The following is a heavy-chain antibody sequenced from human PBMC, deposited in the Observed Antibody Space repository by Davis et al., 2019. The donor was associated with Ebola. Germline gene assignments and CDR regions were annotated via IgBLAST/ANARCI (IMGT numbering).Heavy chain of an antibody. V-gene: IGHV3-23*01. CDR2: ISGSGGST. Sequence: GGSLRLSCAASGFTFSSYAVSWVRQAPGKGLEWVSAISGSGGSTYYAASVKGRFTISRDNSKNTLYLQMNSLRAEDTAVYYCARDSGYYFGSGSFDYYYYYGMDVWGKGTTVTVSS. D-gene: IGHD3-10*01. CDR3: ARDSGYYFGSGSFDYYYYYGMDV. CDR1: GFTFSSYA. J-gene: IGHJ6*04.